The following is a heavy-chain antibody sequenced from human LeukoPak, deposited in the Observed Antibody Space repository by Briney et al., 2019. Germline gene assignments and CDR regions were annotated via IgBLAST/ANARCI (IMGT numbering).Heavy chain of an antibody. D-gene: IGHD3-9*01. CDR1: GFTFSSYW. J-gene: IGHJ6*02. CDR3: ARDLPVLRYFDWLLLLDV. CDR2: IKQDGSEK. V-gene: IGHV3-7*01. Sequence: PGGSLRLSCAAPGFTFSSYWMSWVRQAPGKGLEWVANIKQDGSEKYYVDSVKGRFTISRDNAKNSLYLQMNSLRAEDTAVYYCARDLPVLRYFDWLLLLDVWGQGTTVTVSS.